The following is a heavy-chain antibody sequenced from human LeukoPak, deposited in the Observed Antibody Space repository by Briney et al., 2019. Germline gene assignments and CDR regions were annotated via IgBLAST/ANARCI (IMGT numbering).Heavy chain of an antibody. V-gene: IGHV3-21*01. D-gene: IGHD5-18*01. Sequence: KPGGSLRLSCAASGFTFSSYAMSWVRQAPGKGLEWVSSISSSSSYIYYADSVKGRFTISRDNAKNSLYLQMNSLRAGDTAVYYCARDHEAWIQLWLLAHWGQGTLVTVSS. CDR3: ARDHEAWIQLWLLAH. CDR1: GFTFSSYA. J-gene: IGHJ4*02. CDR2: ISSSSSYI.